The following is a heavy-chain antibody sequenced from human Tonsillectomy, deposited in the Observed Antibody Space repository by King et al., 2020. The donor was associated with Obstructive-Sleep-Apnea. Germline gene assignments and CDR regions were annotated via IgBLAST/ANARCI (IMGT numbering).Heavy chain of an antibody. CDR2: IKQDGSEN. D-gene: IGHD1-26*01. CDR3: ARGGSSSWWFDP. CDR1: GFIFNNYW. V-gene: IGHV3-7*04. Sequence: VQLVESGGGLVQPGGSLRLSCAASGFIFNNYWMSWVRQAPGKGLEGVANIKQDGSENYYVDSVKGRFTISRDNATNSLYLQMNSLRAEDTAVYFCARGGSSSWWFDPWGQGTLVTVSS. J-gene: IGHJ5*02.